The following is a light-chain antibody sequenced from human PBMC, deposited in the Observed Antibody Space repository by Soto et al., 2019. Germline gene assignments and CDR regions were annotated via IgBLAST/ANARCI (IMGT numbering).Light chain of an antibody. Sequence: EIVMTQSPATLSVSPGERATLSCRASQSVSSNLAWYQQKPGQAPRLLIYGASTRATGIPARFSGSGSGTEFTLTISSLQSEDVAVYYCQHITTFAPGTKVDIK. V-gene: IGKV3-15*01. CDR1: QSVSSN. J-gene: IGKJ3*01. CDR2: GAS. CDR3: QHITT.